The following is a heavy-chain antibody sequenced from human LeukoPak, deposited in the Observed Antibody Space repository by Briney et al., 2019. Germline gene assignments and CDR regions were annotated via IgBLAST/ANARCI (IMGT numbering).Heavy chain of an antibody. CDR2: INPSGGST. J-gene: IGHJ4*02. CDR3: ARGQLWPTVREYYFDY. Sequence: ASVKVSCKASGYTFTSYYMHWVRQAPGQGLEWMGIINPSGGSTSYAQKFQGRVTMTRDTSTSTVYMELSSLRSGDTAVYYCARGQLWPTVREYYFDYWGQGTLVTVSS. CDR1: GYTFTSYY. D-gene: IGHD5-18*01. V-gene: IGHV1-46*01.